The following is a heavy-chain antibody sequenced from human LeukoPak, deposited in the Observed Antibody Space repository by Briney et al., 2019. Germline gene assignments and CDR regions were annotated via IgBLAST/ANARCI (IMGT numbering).Heavy chain of an antibody. CDR2: ISGSGGST. J-gene: IGHJ6*02. Sequence: GGSLRLSCAASRFTFSSYAMSWVRQAPGKGLEWVSAISGSGGSTYYADSVKGRFTISRDNSKNTLYLQMNSLRAEDTAVYYCAKRAAGYYYYGMDVWGQGTTVTVSS. CDR3: AKRAAGYYYYGMDV. CDR1: RFTFSSYA. D-gene: IGHD6-13*01. V-gene: IGHV3-23*01.